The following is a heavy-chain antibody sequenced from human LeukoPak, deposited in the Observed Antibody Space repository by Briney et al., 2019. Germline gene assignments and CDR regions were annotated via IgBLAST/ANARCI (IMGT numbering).Heavy chain of an antibody. CDR3: ASDNTGLPPYDP. J-gene: IGHJ5*02. CDR1: AYTLTNSF. D-gene: IGHD2-8*02. Sequence: ASVKVSCKASAYTLTNSFIHWVRQAPGQGLEWMGWIRPNSGATNYAQNFRGRVTMTWDTSISTAFMDLSSLKSDDTAIYYCASDNTGLPPYDPWGQGTLVTVSS. V-gene: IGHV1-2*02. CDR2: IRPNSGAT.